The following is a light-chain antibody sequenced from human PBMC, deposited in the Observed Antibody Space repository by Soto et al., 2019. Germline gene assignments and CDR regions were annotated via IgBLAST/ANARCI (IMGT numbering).Light chain of an antibody. V-gene: IGLV2-11*01. CDR2: DVY. J-gene: IGLJ3*02. CDR1: SSDV. CDR3: SSYAGRHVWV. Sequence: QSALTQSRSVSGSPGQSVTISCTGISSDVSWYQHHPGKAPKLMIYDVYKRPSGVPDRFSGSKSGNTASLTISGLQADDEGDYYCSSYAGRHVWVFGGGTKLTVL.